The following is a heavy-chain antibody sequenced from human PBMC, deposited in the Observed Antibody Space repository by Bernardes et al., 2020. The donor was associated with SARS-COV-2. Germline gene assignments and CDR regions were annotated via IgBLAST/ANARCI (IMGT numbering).Heavy chain of an antibody. Sequence: SETLSLTCTVSGGSISSSSYYWGWLLQPPGKGLEWIGSIYYSGSTYYNPSLKSRVTISVDTSKNQFSLKLSSVTAADTAVYYCARHIIPDYYYYYGMDVWGQGTTVTVSS. CDR3: ARHIIPDYYYYYGMDV. D-gene: IGHD1-20*01. CDR2: IYYSGST. CDR1: GGSISSSSYY. J-gene: IGHJ6*02. V-gene: IGHV4-39*01.